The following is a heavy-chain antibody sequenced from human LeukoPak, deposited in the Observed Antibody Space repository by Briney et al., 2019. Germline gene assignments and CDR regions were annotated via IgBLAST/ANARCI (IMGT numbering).Heavy chain of an antibody. CDR3: ARVISSSWYHHDH. D-gene: IGHD6-13*01. V-gene: IGHV1-18*01. CDR2: ISTYNANT. Sequence: ASVKVSCKASGYTFSSYGISWVRQAPGQGPEWMGWISTYNANTNYAQKFQGRVAMTTDTSTSTAYMELRSLRFDDTAFYYCARVISSSWYHHDHWGQGTLVTVSS. J-gene: IGHJ4*02. CDR1: GYTFSSYG.